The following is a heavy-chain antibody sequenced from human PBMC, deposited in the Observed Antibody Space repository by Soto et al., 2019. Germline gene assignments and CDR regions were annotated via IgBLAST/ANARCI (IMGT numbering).Heavy chain of an antibody. Sequence: SDTLSLTCTVSGASVTNDGYYWSWFRQPPGKGLEWIGYISNSGSTKYSPSLKSRITISVDMSKNQFSLKVNSMTAADTGVYFCASDVSGYSSRAFDYWGRGMLVS. D-gene: IGHD6-25*01. J-gene: IGHJ4*02. CDR1: GASVTNDGYY. CDR3: ASDVSGYSSRAFDY. CDR2: ISNSGST. V-gene: IGHV4-61*08.